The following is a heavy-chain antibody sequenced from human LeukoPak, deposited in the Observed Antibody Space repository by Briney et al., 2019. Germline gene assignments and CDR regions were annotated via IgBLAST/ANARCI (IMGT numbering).Heavy chain of an antibody. J-gene: IGHJ4*02. CDR3: ARAYCSGGSCSNFYY. Sequence: GASVKVSCKASGYTFTGYNIHWVRQAPGQGLEWMGWINPNSGGTNYAQRFQGRVTMTRDTSISTAYMELSRLRSDDTAVYYCARAYCSGGSCSNFYYWGQGTLVTVSS. CDR1: GYTFTGYN. CDR2: INPNSGGT. D-gene: IGHD2-15*01. V-gene: IGHV1-2*02.